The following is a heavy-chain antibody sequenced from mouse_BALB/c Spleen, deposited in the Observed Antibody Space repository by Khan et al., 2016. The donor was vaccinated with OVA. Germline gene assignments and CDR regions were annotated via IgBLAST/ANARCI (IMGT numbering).Heavy chain of an antibody. J-gene: IGHJ3*01. CDR3: ARRGYDYGRGALFAY. CDR2: IWSAGST. CDR1: GFSLTNYS. D-gene: IGHD2-4*01. V-gene: IGHV2-2*02. Sequence: VELVESGPGLVQPSQSLSITCTVSGFSLTNYSVHWVRQSPEKGLEWLGVIWSAGSTDYNAAFISRLTIRKDNSRSQVFFKMNSLQPNDTAIYYCARRGYDYGRGALFAYWGQGTLVTVSA.